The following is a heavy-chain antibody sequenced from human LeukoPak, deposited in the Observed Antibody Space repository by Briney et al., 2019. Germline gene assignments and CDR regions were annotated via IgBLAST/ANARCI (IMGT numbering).Heavy chain of an antibody. CDR1: GGTFSSYA. D-gene: IGHD3-3*01. Sequence: GASVKVSCKASGGTFSSYAISWVRQAPGQGLEWMGGIIPIFGTANYAQKFQGRVTITADESTSTAYMELSSLRSEDTAVYYCARGPTWNYDFWSGYYTLDYWGQGTLVTVSS. J-gene: IGHJ4*02. CDR3: ARGPTWNYDFWSGYYTLDY. CDR2: IIPIFGTA. V-gene: IGHV1-69*13.